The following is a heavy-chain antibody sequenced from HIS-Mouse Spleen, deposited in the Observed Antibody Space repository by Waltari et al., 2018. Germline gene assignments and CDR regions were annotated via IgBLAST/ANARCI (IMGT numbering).Heavy chain of an antibody. CDR2: INHSGST. CDR3: ARFPIAAAGTSDY. Sequence: QVQLQQWGAGLLKPSETLSLTCAVYGWSFSGYYLSWTRQPPGKGLEWIGEINHSGSTNYNPSLKSRVTISVDTSKNQFSLKLSSVTAADTAVYYCARFPIAAAGTSDYWGQGTLVTVSS. CDR1: GWSFSGYY. D-gene: IGHD6-13*01. J-gene: IGHJ4*02. V-gene: IGHV4-34*01.